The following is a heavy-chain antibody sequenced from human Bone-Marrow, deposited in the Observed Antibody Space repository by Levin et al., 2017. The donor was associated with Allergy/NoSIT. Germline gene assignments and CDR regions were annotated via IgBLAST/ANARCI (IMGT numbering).Heavy chain of an antibody. V-gene: IGHV5-51*01. D-gene: IGHD1-26*01. J-gene: IGHJ4*02. Sequence: GESLKISCRGSGYTFSNYWIGWVRQVPWKGLEWMGIIFPGDSDTRFSPSFQGQVTISADKSVSTAYLQWSSLKASDSAMYYCARRNMDYSGSYYFDYWGQGTLLNVSS. CDR1: GYTFSNYW. CDR2: IFPGDSDT. CDR3: ARRNMDYSGSYYFDY.